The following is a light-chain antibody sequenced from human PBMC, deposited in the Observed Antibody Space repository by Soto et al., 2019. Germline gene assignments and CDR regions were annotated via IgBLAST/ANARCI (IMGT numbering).Light chain of an antibody. V-gene: IGKV3-20*01. Sequence: ESVLTQSPGTLSLSPGERATLSCRASQSVSSSYLAWYQQKPGQAPRLLIYGASSRATGIPDRFSGSGSGTDFTFPISRREPEDFALYYCQQYGSSLWTFGQGNKVELK. J-gene: IGKJ1*01. CDR2: GAS. CDR1: QSVSSSY. CDR3: QQYGSSLWT.